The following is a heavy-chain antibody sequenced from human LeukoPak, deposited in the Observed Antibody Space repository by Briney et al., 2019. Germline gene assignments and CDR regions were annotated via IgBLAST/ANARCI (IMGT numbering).Heavy chain of an antibody. CDR2: INPSGGST. D-gene: IGHD2-2*01. Sequence: ASVKVSCKASGYTFTSYYMHCVRQAPGQGLEWMGIINPSGGSTSYAQKFQGRVTMTRDTSTSTVYMELSSLRSEDTAVYYCARPVVPAARTASFDLWGRGTLVTVSS. V-gene: IGHV1-46*01. CDR1: GYTFTSYY. J-gene: IGHJ2*01. CDR3: ARPVVPAARTASFDL.